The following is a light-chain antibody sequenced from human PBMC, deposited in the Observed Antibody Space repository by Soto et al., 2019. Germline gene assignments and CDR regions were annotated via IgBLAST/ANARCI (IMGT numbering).Light chain of an antibody. J-gene: IGKJ4*01. V-gene: IGKV3-15*01. CDR3: QQYNNWPPLRT. CDR2: GAS. CDR1: QSVSSN. Sequence: EIVMTQSPATLSVSPGERATLSCRASQSVSSNLAWYQQKPGQAPRLLIYGASTRATGIPTRFSGSGSGTEFTLTISSMQSEDFAVYDCQQYNNWPPLRTFGGGTKVEIK.